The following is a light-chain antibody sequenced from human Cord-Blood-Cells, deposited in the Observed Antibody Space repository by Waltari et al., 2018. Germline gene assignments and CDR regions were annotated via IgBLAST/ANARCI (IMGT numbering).Light chain of an antibody. CDR1: SSTIGAGYD. CDR3: QSYDSSLSVV. J-gene: IGLJ2*01. Sequence: QSVLTQPPSVSGAPGQRVTISCTGSSSTIGAGYDVHWYQHLPGTAPKLLIYGNSNRPSGVPDRFSGSKSGTSASLAITGLQAEDEADYYCQSYDSSLSVVFGGGTKLTVL. CDR2: GNS. V-gene: IGLV1-40*01.